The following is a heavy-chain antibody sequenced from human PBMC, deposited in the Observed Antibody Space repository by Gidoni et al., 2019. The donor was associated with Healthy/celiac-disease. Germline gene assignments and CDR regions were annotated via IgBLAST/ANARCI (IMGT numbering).Heavy chain of an antibody. CDR2: INHSGST. Sequence: QVQLQQWGAGLLKPSETLSLTCAVYGGSFSGYYWSWIRQPPGKGLAWIGEINHSGSTNYNPSLKSRVTISVDTSKNQFSLKLSSVTAADTAVYYCARAQRVLRFLEWLVNWFDPWGQGTLVTVSS. CDR3: ARAQRVLRFLEWLVNWFDP. J-gene: IGHJ5*02. CDR1: GGSFSGYY. D-gene: IGHD3-3*01. V-gene: IGHV4-34*01.